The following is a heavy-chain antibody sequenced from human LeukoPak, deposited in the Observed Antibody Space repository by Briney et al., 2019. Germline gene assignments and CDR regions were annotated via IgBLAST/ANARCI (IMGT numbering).Heavy chain of an antibody. D-gene: IGHD3-10*01. CDR1: GFTFSSYS. J-gene: IGHJ3*02. V-gene: IGHV3-48*04. CDR2: ISSSSSTI. CDR3: ARLWFGELLGAFDI. Sequence: GGSLRLSCAASGFTFSSYSTNWVRQAPGKGLEWVSYISSSSSTIYYADSVKGRFTISRDNAKNSLYLQMNSLRAEDTAVYYCARLWFGELLGAFDIWGQGTMVTVSS.